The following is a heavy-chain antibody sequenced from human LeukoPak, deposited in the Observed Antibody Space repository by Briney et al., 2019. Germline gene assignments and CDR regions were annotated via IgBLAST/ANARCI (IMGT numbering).Heavy chain of an antibody. J-gene: IGHJ3*02. V-gene: IGHV3-7*01. Sequence: GGSLRLSCAASGFTFITYWMSWVRQAPGKGLEWVANIKQDGSEKHYVDSMKGRFTISRDNAKNSLYLQMNSLRAEDTAVYYCARVAGAHDAFDIWGQGTMVTVSS. CDR2: IKQDGSEK. CDR3: ARVAGAHDAFDI. CDR1: GFTFITYW.